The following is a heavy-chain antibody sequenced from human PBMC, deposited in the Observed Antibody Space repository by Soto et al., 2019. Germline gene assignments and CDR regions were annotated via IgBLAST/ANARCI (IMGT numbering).Heavy chain of an antibody. CDR1: GFAVRHNY. CDR2: IYSGGDT. D-gene: IGHD2-2*01. Sequence: EVQLVESGGGLVQPGGSLRLSCTASGFAVRHNYMTWVRQAPGKGLEWVSLIYSGGDTAYADSVKGRFTISRHTSQNTLYLQINSLRAEDTAVYYCARKTDSMPTGGDVWGKGTAVTVSS. CDR3: ARKTDSMPTGGDV. J-gene: IGHJ6*04. V-gene: IGHV3-53*04.